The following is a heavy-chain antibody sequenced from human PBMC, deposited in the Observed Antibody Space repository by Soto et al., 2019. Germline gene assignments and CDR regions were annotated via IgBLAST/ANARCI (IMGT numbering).Heavy chain of an antibody. V-gene: IGHV1-2*02. Sequence: QVQLVQSGAEVKKPGASVRVSCKASGYSFTAQFIHWVRQAPGQGLEWMGWITPNSGNTHLAQKFQGRVPLTRDTSVSTAYMELSSLTSDDTAVYYCARRGYTYGFDYWGQGTLVTVSS. CDR1: GYSFTAQF. CDR3: ARRGYTYGFDY. J-gene: IGHJ4*02. CDR2: ITPNSGNT. D-gene: IGHD5-18*01.